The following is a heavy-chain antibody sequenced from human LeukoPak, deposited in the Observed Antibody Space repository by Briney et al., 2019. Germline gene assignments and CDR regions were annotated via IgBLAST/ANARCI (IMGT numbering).Heavy chain of an antibody. CDR1: GFTFNIYW. V-gene: IGHV3-74*03. J-gene: IGHJ4*02. D-gene: IGHD6-13*01. CDR3: ARAKYSSRWSLDY. Sequence: GSLRLSCATSGFTFNIYWMQWVRQVPGKGLVWVSRIYSNGGGATYADSVKGRFTTSRDNGNNTMYLQMNSLRAEDTAIYYCARAKYSSRWSLDYWGQGALVTVSS. CDR2: IYSNGGGA.